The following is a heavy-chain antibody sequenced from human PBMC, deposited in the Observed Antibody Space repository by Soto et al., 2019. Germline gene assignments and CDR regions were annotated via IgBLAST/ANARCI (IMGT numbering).Heavy chain of an antibody. D-gene: IGHD6-19*01. J-gene: IGHJ3*02. CDR1: GFTFSSYW. CDR2: VNPDGSAT. V-gene: IGHV3-74*01. Sequence: EEQLTESGGGLVQPGGSLRLSCAGSGFTFSSYWMHWVRQAPGKGLVWVSRVNPDGSATKHADSVKGRFTVSRDNAKNTMSLQMYSLRGDDTAVYYCARVLKSSGWDNDVFDIWGQGAMVTVSS. CDR3: ARVLKSSGWDNDVFDI.